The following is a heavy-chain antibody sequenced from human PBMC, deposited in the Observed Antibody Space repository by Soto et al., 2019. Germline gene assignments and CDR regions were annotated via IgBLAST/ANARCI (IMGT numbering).Heavy chain of an antibody. CDR1: GFTFRGDA. Sequence: EVQLLESGGDLVQPGGSLRLACADSGFTFRGDAMSWVRQAPGKGLEWVSSISGSGEMTHYAESVKGRFTISRDNSKNTRYLQMESLRAEDTALYYCARSEMTYNWNDWGQGSLVTVSS. D-gene: IGHD1-1*01. J-gene: IGHJ4*02. V-gene: IGHV3-23*01. CDR3: ARSEMTYNWND. CDR2: ISGSGEMT.